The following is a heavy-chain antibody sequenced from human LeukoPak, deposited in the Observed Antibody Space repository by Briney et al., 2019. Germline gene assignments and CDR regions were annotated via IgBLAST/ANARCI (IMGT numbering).Heavy chain of an antibody. CDR2: ISSSSSTI. D-gene: IGHD5-12*01. CDR1: GFTFSSYS. Sequence: GWSLILSCSASGFTFSSYSMNWVRQAPGKGLEWFSYISSSSSTIYYADSVKGRFTISRDNAKNSLYLQMNSLRDEDTAVYYCARDGGYDLSAFDIWGQGKMVTVSS. V-gene: IGHV3-48*02. CDR3: ARDGGYDLSAFDI. J-gene: IGHJ3*02.